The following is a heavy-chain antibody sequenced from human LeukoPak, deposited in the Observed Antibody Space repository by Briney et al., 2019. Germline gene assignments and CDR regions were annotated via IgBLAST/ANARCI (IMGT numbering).Heavy chain of an antibody. CDR3: ARGDTIYSSSSTYFDY. CDR1: GGSFSGYY. D-gene: IGHD6-6*01. J-gene: IGHJ4*02. Sequence: SETLSLTCAVYGGSFSGYYWSWIRQPPGKGLEWIGEINHSGSTNYNPSLKSRVTISVDTSKNQFSLKLSSVTAADTAVYYCARGDTIYSSSSTYFDYWGQGTLVTVSS. V-gene: IGHV4-34*01. CDR2: INHSGST.